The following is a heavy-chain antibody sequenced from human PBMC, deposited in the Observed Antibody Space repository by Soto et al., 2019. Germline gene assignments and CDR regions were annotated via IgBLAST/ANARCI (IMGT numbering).Heavy chain of an antibody. Sequence: SQTLSLTCAISGDSVSTNSATWDWLRQSQSRVLEWLGRTYYRSKWYNDYAVSVKGRITINPDTSNDQFSLQLNSVTPDDTAVYYCARLVGNSWLDSWGQGTLVTVSS. CDR3: ARLVGNSWLDS. V-gene: IGHV6-1*01. CDR2: TYYRSKWYN. D-gene: IGHD2-2*01. J-gene: IGHJ5*01. CDR1: GDSVSTNSAT.